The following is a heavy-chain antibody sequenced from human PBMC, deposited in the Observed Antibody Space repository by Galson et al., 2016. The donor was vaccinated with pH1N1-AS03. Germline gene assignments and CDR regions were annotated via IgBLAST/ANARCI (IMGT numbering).Heavy chain of an antibody. CDR3: AKDLLSGGWFTAADS. V-gene: IGHV3-9*01. J-gene: IGHJ4*02. CDR1: GFTFSDYY. CDR2: MSWHSEII. D-gene: IGHD6-19*01. Sequence: SLRLSCAASGFTFSDYYMSWIRQAPGKGLEWVAGMSWHSEIIDYADSVKGRFTISRDNAQNSLYLQMSSLRPEDTAVYFCAKDLLSGGWFTAADSWGQGTLVTVSS.